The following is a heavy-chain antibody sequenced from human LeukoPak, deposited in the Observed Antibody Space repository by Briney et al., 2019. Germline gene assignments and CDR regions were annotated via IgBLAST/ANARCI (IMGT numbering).Heavy chain of an antibody. CDR1: GLTFSSYG. CDR3: AKCVGAIVFY. J-gene: IGHJ4*02. V-gene: IGHV3-23*01. Sequence: GGSLRLSCAASGLTFSSYGMHWVRQAPGKGLDWVSAISGGGGATYYADSVKGRFTISRDNSKNTLYLQMNSLRAEDTAVYYCAKCVGAIVFYWGQGTLVTVSS. D-gene: IGHD3-22*01. CDR2: ISGGGGAT.